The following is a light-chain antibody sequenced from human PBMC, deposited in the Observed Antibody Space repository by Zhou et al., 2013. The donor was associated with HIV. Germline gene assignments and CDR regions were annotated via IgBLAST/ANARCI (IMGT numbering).Light chain of an antibody. Sequence: EIVLTQSPGTLSLSPGERATLSCRASQSVSTSYLAWYQQKPGQAPRLLIYGASNRATGIPDRFSGSGSGTDFTLTISRLEPEDFAVYYCQHYGVSPYTFGPGTKLEI. CDR1: QSVSTSY. J-gene: IGKJ2*01. CDR3: QHYGVSPYT. CDR2: GAS. V-gene: IGKV3-20*01.